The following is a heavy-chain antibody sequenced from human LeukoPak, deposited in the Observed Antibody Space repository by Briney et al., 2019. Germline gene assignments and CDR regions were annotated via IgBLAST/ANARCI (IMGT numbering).Heavy chain of an antibody. CDR2: ISSSSSTI. D-gene: IGHD4-17*01. V-gene: IGHV3-48*04. CDR1: GFTFSSYW. Sequence: GGSLRLSCAASGFTFSSYWMNWVRRAPGKGLEWVSYISSSSSTIYYADSVKGRFTISRDNAKNSLYLQMNSLRAEDTAVYYCARRLRRNYFDYWGQGTLVTVSS. CDR3: ARRLRRNYFDY. J-gene: IGHJ4*02.